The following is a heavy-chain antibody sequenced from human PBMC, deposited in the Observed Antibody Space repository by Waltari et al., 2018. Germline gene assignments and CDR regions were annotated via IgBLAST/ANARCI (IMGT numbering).Heavy chain of an antibody. CDR1: GGSITSNRHY. V-gene: IGHV4-39*02. CDR3: ATYIGASIGTAAFDV. Sequence: ESGPGLGKPSETLSLTCIVSGGSITSNRHYWAWIRQPPGQGLEWIGTMSYNGATYSSPSLKSRVTVSRDTSKNHLSLKLGSVTAADTAVYYCATYIGASIGTAAFDVWGQGTMVTVSS. D-gene: IGHD5-12*01. CDR2: MSYNGAT. J-gene: IGHJ3*01.